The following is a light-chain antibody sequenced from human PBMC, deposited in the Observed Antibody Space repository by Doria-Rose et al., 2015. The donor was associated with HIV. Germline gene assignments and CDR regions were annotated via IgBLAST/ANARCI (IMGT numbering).Light chain of an antibody. CDR1: QSFSSTY. CDR3: HQYGTSWA. CDR2: DGS. V-gene: IGKV3-20*01. Sequence: TQSPGTLSLSPGERATLSCRASQSFSSTYLAWYQQKPGQAPSLLIYDGSTRATGIPDRFSASGSGTDFTLTINRLEPEDFALYYCHQYGTSWAFGQGTKVEI. J-gene: IGKJ1*01.